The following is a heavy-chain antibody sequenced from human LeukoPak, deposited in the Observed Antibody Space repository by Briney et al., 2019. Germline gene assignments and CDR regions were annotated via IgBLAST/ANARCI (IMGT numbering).Heavy chain of an antibody. CDR3: ARGSDGWFAFDY. CDR2: IYSTGGK. Sequence: GGSLRLSCAASEFTVSTNYMTWVRQAPGKELEWVSIIYSTGGKYYADSVKGRFTISRDNSKHTLYLQMNSLRGDDTAVYYCARGSDGWFAFDYWGQGILVTVSS. J-gene: IGHJ4*02. CDR1: EFTVSTNY. V-gene: IGHV3-66*01. D-gene: IGHD6-19*01.